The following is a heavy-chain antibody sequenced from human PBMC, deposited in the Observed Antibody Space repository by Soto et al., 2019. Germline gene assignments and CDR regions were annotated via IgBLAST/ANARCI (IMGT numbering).Heavy chain of an antibody. J-gene: IGHJ4*02. CDR1: GGSFSGYY. Sequence: SETLSLTCAVYGGSFSGYYWSWIRQPPGKGLEWIGEINHSGSTNYNPSLKSRVTISVDTSKNQFSLKLSSVTAADTAVYYCARRGGSSWYWANYFYFDYWGQGTLVTVSS. CDR3: ARRGGSSWYWANYFYFDY. V-gene: IGHV4-34*01. D-gene: IGHD6-13*01. CDR2: INHSGST.